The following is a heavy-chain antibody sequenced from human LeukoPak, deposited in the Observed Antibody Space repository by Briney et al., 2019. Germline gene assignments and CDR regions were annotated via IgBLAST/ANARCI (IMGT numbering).Heavy chain of an antibody. D-gene: IGHD3-10*01. CDR2: IYYSGNP. CDR3: ARESSSEHLSLDY. J-gene: IGHJ4*02. Sequence: SQTLSLTCTVSVGSISSGGYYCSWIRQHPGKGLEYIGYIYYSGNPYYNPSLKSRVTISLDTSQNQFSLRLMSVTAADTAVYYCARESSSEHLSLDYWGQGTLVTVSP. V-gene: IGHV4-31*03. CDR1: VGSISSGGYY.